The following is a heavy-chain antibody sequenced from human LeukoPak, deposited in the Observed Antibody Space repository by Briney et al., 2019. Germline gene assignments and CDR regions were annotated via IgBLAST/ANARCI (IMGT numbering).Heavy chain of an antibody. CDR1: GYSFTYW. Sequence: GESLKISCTGSGYSFTYWITWVRQMPGKGLERMGTIDPGYSNMKNYNPSLEGHVTISVDKSINTVYLQWSSLKASDSAMYYCATGSSGGYSHWGQGTLVTVSS. CDR2: IDPGYSNM. J-gene: IGHJ4*02. D-gene: IGHD3-10*01. CDR3: ATGSSGGYSH. V-gene: IGHV5-10-1*01.